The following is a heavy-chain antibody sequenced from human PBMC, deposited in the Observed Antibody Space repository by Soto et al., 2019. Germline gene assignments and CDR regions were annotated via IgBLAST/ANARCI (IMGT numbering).Heavy chain of an antibody. CDR1: GFTFSSYG. Sequence: QVQLVEPGGGVVQPGRSLRLSCAASGFTFSSYGMHWVRQAPGKGLEWVAVIWYDGSNKYYADSVKGRSTISRDNSKNTLYLQMNSLRAEDTAVYYCARDRSSSGWYRGWFDPWGQGTLVTVSS. V-gene: IGHV3-33*01. CDR2: IWYDGSNK. CDR3: ARDRSSSGWYRGWFDP. J-gene: IGHJ5*02. D-gene: IGHD6-19*01.